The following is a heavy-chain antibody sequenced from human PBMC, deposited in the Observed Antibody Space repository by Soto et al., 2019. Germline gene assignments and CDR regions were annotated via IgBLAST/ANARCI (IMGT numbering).Heavy chain of an antibody. CDR3: ARGGLGYCSGGSCYPQDYSSGWPSDY. CDR2: INPSGGST. J-gene: IGHJ4*02. V-gene: IGHV1-46*01. Sequence: GASVKVSCKASGYTFTSYYMHWVRQAPGQGLEWMGIINPSGGSTSYAQKFQGRVTMTRDTSTSTVYMELSSLRSEDTAVYYCARGGLGYCSGGSCYPQDYSSGWPSDYWGQGTLVTVSS. D-gene: IGHD2-15*01. CDR1: GYTFTSYY.